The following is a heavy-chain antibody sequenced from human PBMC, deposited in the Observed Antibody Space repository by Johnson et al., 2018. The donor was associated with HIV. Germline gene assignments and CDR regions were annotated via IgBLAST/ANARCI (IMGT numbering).Heavy chain of an antibody. CDR3: AKETQYKVGWDAFDI. J-gene: IGHJ3*02. D-gene: IGHD1-14*01. CDR1: GFTFSSYG. CDR2: ISYDGSNK. Sequence: VQLVESGGGVVQPGRSLRLSCAASGFTFSSYGMHWVRQAPGKGLEWVAVISYDGSNKYYTDSVKGRFTISRDNSKNTVYLLMNRLRAEDTAVYYCAKETQYKVGWDAFDIWGQGTMVTVSS. V-gene: IGHV3-30*18.